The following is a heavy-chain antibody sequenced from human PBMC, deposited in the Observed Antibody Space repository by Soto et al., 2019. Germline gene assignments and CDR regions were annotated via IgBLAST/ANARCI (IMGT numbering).Heavy chain of an antibody. CDR1: GGSVSSGSYY. D-gene: IGHD4-17*01. V-gene: IGHV4-61*01. Sequence: QVQLQESGPGLVKPSETLSLTCTVSGGSVSSGSYYWSWIRQPPGKGLEWIGYIYYSGSTNYNPSLKSRVTISVDTSKNQFSLKLSSVTAADTAVYYCARDDYGGTSGAFDIWGQGTMVTVSS. CDR2: IYYSGST. J-gene: IGHJ3*02. CDR3: ARDDYGGTSGAFDI.